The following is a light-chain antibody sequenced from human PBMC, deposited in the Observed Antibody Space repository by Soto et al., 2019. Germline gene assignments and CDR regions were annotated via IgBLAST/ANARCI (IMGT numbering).Light chain of an antibody. CDR1: QGVSIN. CDR2: GAS. Sequence: EIVMTQSPATLAVSPGERATLSCRASQGVSINLAWYQQKPGQAPRLLIYGASSRATGIPARFSGSGSGTEFTLTISSLQSEDSAVYFCQQYKNWPRTFGQGTKVDIK. V-gene: IGKV3-15*01. CDR3: QQYKNWPRT. J-gene: IGKJ1*01.